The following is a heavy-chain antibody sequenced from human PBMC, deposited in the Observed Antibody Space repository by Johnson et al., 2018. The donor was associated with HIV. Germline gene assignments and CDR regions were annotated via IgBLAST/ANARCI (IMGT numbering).Heavy chain of an antibody. J-gene: IGHJ3*02. Sequence: VQLVESGGGLVKAGGSLRLSCAASGFTFSNAWMNWVRQAPGKGLEWVGRIKSKSDGGTTDYAAPVIGRFTISRDDSKNTLYLQMNSLKTEDTAVYYCAQDGTLRAFDIWGQGTMVTVSS. CDR2: IKSKSDGGTT. V-gene: IGHV3-15*01. CDR1: GFTFSNAW. CDR3: AQDGTLRAFDI.